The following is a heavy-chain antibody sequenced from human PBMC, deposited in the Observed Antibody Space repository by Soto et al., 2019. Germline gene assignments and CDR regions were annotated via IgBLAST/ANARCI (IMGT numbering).Heavy chain of an antibody. V-gene: IGHV3-30*18. Sequence: QVQLVESGGGVVQPGRSLRLSCAASGFTFSSYGMHWVRQAPGKGLEWVAVISYDGSNKYYADSVKGRFTISRDNSKNTLCLQMNSLRAEDTAVYYCAKAYYDSSCYYYFDYWGQGTLVTVSS. CDR3: AKAYYDSSCYYYFDY. CDR1: GFTFSSYG. J-gene: IGHJ4*02. D-gene: IGHD3-22*01. CDR2: ISYDGSNK.